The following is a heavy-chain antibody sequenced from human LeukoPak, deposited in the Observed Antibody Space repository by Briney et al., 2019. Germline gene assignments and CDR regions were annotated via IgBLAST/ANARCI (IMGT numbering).Heavy chain of an antibody. CDR3: ACRVVPAAILDY. CDR2: IYYSGST. CDR1: GGSISSSSYY. Sequence: SSDTLSLTCTLSGGSISSSSYYWGWIRQPPGKGLEWIGSIYYSGSTYYNPSLKSRVTISVDTSKNQFSLKLSSVTAADTAVYYCACRVVPAAILDYWGQGTLVTVSS. V-gene: IGHV4-39*07. J-gene: IGHJ4*02. D-gene: IGHD2-2*01.